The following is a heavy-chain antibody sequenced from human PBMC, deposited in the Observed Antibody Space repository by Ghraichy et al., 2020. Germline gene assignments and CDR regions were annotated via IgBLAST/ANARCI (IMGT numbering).Heavy chain of an antibody. CDR3: ARELVGTYDY. J-gene: IGHJ4*02. D-gene: IGHD1-26*01. Sequence: SETLSLTCTVSSDSFSSYYWSWIRQPPGKGLEWIGYIYYSGSTNYNPSLKSRVTISVDTSKNQFSLKLSSVTAADTAVYYCARELVGTYDYWGQGTLVTVSS. CDR2: IYYSGST. V-gene: IGHV4-59*01. CDR1: SDSFSSYY.